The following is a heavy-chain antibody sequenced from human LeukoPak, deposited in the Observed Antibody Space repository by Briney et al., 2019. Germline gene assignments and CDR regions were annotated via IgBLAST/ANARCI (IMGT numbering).Heavy chain of an antibody. J-gene: IGHJ4*02. CDR1: GYTFTDYY. D-gene: IGHD6-25*01. CDR3: ARGISSGYGN. V-gene: IGHV1-2*02. Sequence: ASVTVSCKASGYTFTDYYIHWVRQAPGQGLEFMGWINPNSGGTNYAQRFQGRVTMTRDTSILTSYMELTRLTSDDTAEYYCARGISSGYGNWGQGTLVTVSS. CDR2: INPNSGGT.